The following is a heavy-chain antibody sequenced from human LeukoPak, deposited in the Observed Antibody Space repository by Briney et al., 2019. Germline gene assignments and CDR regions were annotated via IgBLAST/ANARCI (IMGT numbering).Heavy chain of an antibody. CDR2: INPSSGGT. CDR1: GYTFTGYS. D-gene: IGHD4-17*01. V-gene: IGHV1-2*02. J-gene: IGHJ6*03. Sequence: ASVKVSCKASGYTFTGYSMHWVRQAPGQGLEWMGWINPSSGGTNYAQKFKGRVTVTRDTSISTAYMDLSSLRSDDTAVYYCARGSYGDYYYYYYMDVWGKGTTVTVSS. CDR3: ARGSYGDYYYYYYMDV.